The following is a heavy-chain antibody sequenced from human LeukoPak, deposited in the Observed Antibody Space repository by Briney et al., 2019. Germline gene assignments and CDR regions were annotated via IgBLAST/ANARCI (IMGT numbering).Heavy chain of an antibody. V-gene: IGHV3-7*03. CDR2: IKQDGSEK. D-gene: IGHD1-26*01. J-gene: IGHJ4*02. CDR3: ARWEAYSPLEYYFDY. CDR1: GFTFSSYW. Sequence: GGSLRLSCAASGFTFSSYWMSWVRQAPGKGLEWVANIKQDGSEKYYVDSVKGRFTISRDNAKNSLYLQMNSLRAEDTAVYYCARWEAYSPLEYYFDYWGQGTLVTVSS.